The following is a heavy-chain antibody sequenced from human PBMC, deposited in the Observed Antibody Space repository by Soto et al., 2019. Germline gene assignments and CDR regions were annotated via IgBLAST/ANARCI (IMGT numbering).Heavy chain of an antibody. D-gene: IGHD2-2*02. Sequence: GGSLRLSCAASGFTFSSYAMSWVRQAPGKGLEWVSAISGSGGSTYYADSVKGRFTISRDNSKNTLYLQMNSLRAEDTAVYYCAKVCCVRRYTALGYWGQGTLVTVSS. CDR1: GFTFSSYA. V-gene: IGHV3-23*01. CDR2: ISGSGGST. J-gene: IGHJ4*02. CDR3: AKVCCVRRYTALGY.